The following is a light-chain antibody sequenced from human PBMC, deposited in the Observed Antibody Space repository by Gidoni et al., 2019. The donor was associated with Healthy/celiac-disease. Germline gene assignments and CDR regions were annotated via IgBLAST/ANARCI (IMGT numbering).Light chain of an antibody. Sequence: SYALPLPPAQSASLGQTASITCSGDALPKQYAYWYQQKPGQAPVLVIYKDSERPSGIPERFSGSSSGTTVTLTISGVQAEDEADYYCQSADSSGTYVVFGGGTKLTVL. J-gene: IGLJ2*01. V-gene: IGLV3-25*03. CDR1: ALPKQY. CDR3: QSADSSGTYVV. CDR2: KDS.